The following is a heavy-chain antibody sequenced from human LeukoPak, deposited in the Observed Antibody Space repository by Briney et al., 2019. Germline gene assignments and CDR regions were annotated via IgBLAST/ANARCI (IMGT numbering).Heavy chain of an antibody. V-gene: IGHV3-23*01. J-gene: IGHJ4*02. Sequence: PGGSLRLSCAASGFTFNSYAMSWVRQAPGKGLEWVSAISVSGGNTYYADSVKGRFTISRDNSKNTLYLQMNSLRAKDTAVYYCAKRYSYFDYWGQGTLVTVSS. CDR2: ISVSGGNT. D-gene: IGHD3-16*02. CDR3: AKRYSYFDY. CDR1: GFTFNSYA.